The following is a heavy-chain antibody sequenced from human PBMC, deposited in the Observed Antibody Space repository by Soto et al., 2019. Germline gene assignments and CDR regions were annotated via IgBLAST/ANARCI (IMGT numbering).Heavy chain of an antibody. CDR2: IYYSGST. CDR1: GGSISSSSYY. D-gene: IGHD6-13*01. CDR3: ATSYGNAWYTY. J-gene: IGHJ4*02. Sequence: SETLSLTCTVSGGSISSSSYYWGWIRQPPGKGLEWIGSIYYSGSTYYNPSLKSRVTISVDTSKNQFSLKLSSVTAADTAVYYCATSYGNAWYTYWGQGTQVTVSS. V-gene: IGHV4-39*01.